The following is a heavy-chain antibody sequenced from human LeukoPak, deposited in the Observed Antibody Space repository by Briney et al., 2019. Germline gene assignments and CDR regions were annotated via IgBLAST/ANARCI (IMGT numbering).Heavy chain of an antibody. CDR2: MYSSGST. CDR3: ARGGKATVVTM. J-gene: IGHJ4*02. Sequence: PSETLSLTCTVSGGSINSYYWTWIRQSAGEGLEWIGRMYSSGSTNYNPSLKSRVSMSVDTSKNQFSVKLTSVTAADTAVYYCARGGKATVVTMWGQGILVTVSS. CDR1: GGSINSYY. V-gene: IGHV4-4*07. D-gene: IGHD4-23*01.